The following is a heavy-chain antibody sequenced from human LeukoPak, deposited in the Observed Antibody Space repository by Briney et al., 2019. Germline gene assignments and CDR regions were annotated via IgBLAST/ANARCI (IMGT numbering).Heavy chain of an antibody. CDR3: ARAVAYYYDSSGYWGYYYYMDV. CDR2: IYYSGST. Sequence: SETLSLTCTVSGGSISSYYWSWIRQPPGKGLEWIGYIYYSGSTNYNPSLKSRVTISVDTSKNQFSLKLSSVTAADTAVYYCARAVAYYYDSSGYWGYYYYMDVWGKGTTVTISS. CDR1: GGSISSYY. J-gene: IGHJ6*03. D-gene: IGHD3-22*01. V-gene: IGHV4-59*01.